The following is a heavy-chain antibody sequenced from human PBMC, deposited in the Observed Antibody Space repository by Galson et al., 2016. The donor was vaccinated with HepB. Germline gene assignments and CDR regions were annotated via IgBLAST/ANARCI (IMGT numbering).Heavy chain of an antibody. J-gene: IGHJ4*02. CDR2: IYYGTTT. CDR3: GTLPGRGDF. CDR1: GGSNTSYY. Sequence: SETLSLTCSVSGGSNTSYYWSWFRQPPGKGLEWIGFIYYGTTTNYNPSLKSRVTMSVDTSKNQLSLKVTSVTAADSAVYYCGTLPGRGDFWGQGTLVTVSS. D-gene: IGHD1-14*01. V-gene: IGHV4-59*03.